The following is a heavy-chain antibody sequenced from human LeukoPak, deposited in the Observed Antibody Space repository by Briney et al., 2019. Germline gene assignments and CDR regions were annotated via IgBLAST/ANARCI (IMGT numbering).Heavy chain of an antibody. V-gene: IGHV3-74*01. CDR1: GFSFSDYW. CDR3: ARGMTYYFGSGKLDY. D-gene: IGHD3-10*01. Sequence: PGGSLRLSCVASGFSFSDYWMHWVRQAPGKGVVWVSRINTDGSTKDYADSVKGRFTISRDNAKNTLYLQMNSLRAEDTAAYYCARGMTYYFGSGKLDYWGQGALVTVSS. J-gene: IGHJ4*01. CDR2: INTDGSTK.